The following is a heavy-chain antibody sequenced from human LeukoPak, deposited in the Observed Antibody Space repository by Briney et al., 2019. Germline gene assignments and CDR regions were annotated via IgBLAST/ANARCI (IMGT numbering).Heavy chain of an antibody. V-gene: IGHV1-46*01. CDR3: ARDDYDFWSGVRGYNWFDP. D-gene: IGHD3-3*01. Sequence: GASVKVSCKASGYTFTSYYMHWVRQAPGQGLEWMGIINPSGGSTSYAQKFQGRVTMTRDTSTSTVYMELSSLRSEDTAVYYCARDDYDFWSGVRGYNWFDPWGQGTLVTVSS. CDR1: GYTFTSYY. CDR2: INPSGGST. J-gene: IGHJ5*02.